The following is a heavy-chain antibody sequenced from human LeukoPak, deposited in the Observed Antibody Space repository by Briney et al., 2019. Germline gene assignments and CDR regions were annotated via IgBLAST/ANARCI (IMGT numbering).Heavy chain of an antibody. D-gene: IGHD4-23*01. CDR1: GFTFSSYS. Sequence: GGSLRLSCAASGFTFSSYSMNWVRQAPGKGLEWVSSISSSSSYIYYADSVKGRFTISRDNAKNSLYLQMNSLRAEDAAVYYCAREAVVISYFDYWGQGTLVTVSS. J-gene: IGHJ4*02. CDR2: ISSSSSYI. V-gene: IGHV3-21*01. CDR3: AREAVVISYFDY.